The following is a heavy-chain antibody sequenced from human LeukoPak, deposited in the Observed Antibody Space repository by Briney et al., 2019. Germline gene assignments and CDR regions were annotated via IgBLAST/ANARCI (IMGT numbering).Heavy chain of an antibody. V-gene: IGHV4-4*08. CDR2: IYTSGST. CDR1: GGSISSYY. J-gene: IGHJ4*02. D-gene: IGHD3-22*01. CDR3: ARGDYDSSGYYPAFYY. Sequence: PSETLSLTCTVSGGSISSYYWSWIRQPPGKGLEWIGYIYTSGSTNYNPSLKSRVTMSVDTSKSQFSLKLSSVTAADTAVYYCARGDYDSSGYYPAFYYWGQGTLVTVSS.